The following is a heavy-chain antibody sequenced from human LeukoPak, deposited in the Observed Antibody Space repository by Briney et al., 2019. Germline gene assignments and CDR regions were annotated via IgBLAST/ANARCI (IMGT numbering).Heavy chain of an antibody. V-gene: IGHV4-39*02. J-gene: IGHJ5*02. D-gene: IGHD3-16*01. Sequence: PSETLSLTCTVSGGSISSGSYYWAWIRQPPGKGLEWIGTIYYTGSPYYNPSLKSRVTISVDTSKKQFSLKLSSVTAADTAVYYCAREYHWGRGFDPWGQGIMVTVSS. CDR1: GGSISSGSYY. CDR2: IYYTGSP. CDR3: AREYHWGRGFDP.